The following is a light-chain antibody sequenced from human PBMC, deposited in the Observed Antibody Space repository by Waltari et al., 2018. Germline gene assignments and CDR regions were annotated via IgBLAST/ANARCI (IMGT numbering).Light chain of an antibody. Sequence: DVVMTQSPLSLPVTLGQPASISCKSRQRLVYSDGDTYLSWVQQRPGQSPRRLIYKVSNRDSGVPDRFSGSGSGTDFTLRISRVEAEDVGVYYCMQGTHSPFTFGQGTRLEI. CDR3: MQGTHSPFT. CDR1: QRLVYSDGDTY. CDR2: KVS. V-gene: IGKV2-30*01. J-gene: IGKJ2*01.